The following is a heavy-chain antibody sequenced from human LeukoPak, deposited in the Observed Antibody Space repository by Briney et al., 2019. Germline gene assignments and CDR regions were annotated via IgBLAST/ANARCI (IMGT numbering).Heavy chain of an antibody. V-gene: IGHV5-51*01. Sequence: GESLKISCKGSGYSFTSYWIGWVRQMPGKGLEWMGIIYPGDSDTRYSPSFQGQVTISADKSISTAYLQWSSLKASDTAMYYCARQAVAGKYSRPYFDYWGQGTLVTVSS. CDR1: GYSFTSYW. CDR3: ARQAVAGKYSRPYFDY. D-gene: IGHD6-19*01. J-gene: IGHJ4*02. CDR2: IYPGDSDT.